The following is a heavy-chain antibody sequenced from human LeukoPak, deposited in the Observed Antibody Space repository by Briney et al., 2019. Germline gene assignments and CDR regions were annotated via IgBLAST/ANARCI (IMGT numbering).Heavy chain of an antibody. CDR1: GYTFTDYT. CDR2: INGGSGNT. D-gene: IGHD6-13*01. V-gene: IGHV1-3*01. CDR3: ARGGIGSWPFDS. Sequence: ASVKVSCKASGYTFTDYTMHWLRQAPGQRLDWMGWINGGSGNTKYSPEFQGRVTFTRDTSASTSYMELSSLTSEDTAVYYCARGGIGSWPFDSWGQGTLVTVSS. J-gene: IGHJ4*02.